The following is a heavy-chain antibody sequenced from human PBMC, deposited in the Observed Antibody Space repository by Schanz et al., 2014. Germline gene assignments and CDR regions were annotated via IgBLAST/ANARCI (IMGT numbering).Heavy chain of an antibody. CDR1: GFTFRSYG. V-gene: IGHV3-NL1*01. CDR3: ARDGDFDY. J-gene: IGHJ4*02. Sequence: VQLVESGGGLVKPGGSLRLSCAASGFTFRSYGMHWVRQAPGKGLEWVSGINWNGGSTGYADSVKGRFTISRDNSKNTLFLQMSSLRAEDTAVYYCARDGDFDYWGQGTLVTVSS. CDR2: INWNGGST.